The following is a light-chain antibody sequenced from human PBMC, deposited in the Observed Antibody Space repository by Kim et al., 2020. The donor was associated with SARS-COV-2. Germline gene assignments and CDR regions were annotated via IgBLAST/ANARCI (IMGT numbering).Light chain of an antibody. Sequence: PGKTANITCGGNNVGSKSVHWYQQKPGQAPVLVIYYNSDRPSGIPERFSGSNSGNTATLTIIRVEAGDEADYYCQVWDSSSDLHVVFGGGTQLTVL. J-gene: IGLJ2*01. CDR1: NVGSKS. V-gene: IGLV3-21*04. CDR3: QVWDSSSDLHVV. CDR2: YNS.